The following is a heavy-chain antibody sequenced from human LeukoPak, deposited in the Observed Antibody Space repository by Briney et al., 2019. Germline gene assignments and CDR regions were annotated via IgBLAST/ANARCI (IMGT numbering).Heavy chain of an antibody. CDR1: GGTFSTFA. V-gene: IGHV1-69*13. J-gene: IGHJ4*02. D-gene: IGHD4-23*01. Sequence: SLKVSCKASGGTFSTFALSWVRQAPGQGPDWMGGIIPILGTANYAQKFQGRVTITADESTSTAYMELSSLTSEDTAVYYCATSPTGYSPGYWGQGTLVTVSS. CDR2: IIPILGTA. CDR3: ATSPTGYSPGY.